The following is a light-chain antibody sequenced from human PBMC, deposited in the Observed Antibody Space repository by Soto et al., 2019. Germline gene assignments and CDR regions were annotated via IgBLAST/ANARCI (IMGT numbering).Light chain of an antibody. Sequence: QSALTQPPSASGSPGQSVAISCTGTSSDVGGYNYVSWYQQHPGKAPKLMIYEVNKRPSGVPDRFSGSKSGNTASLTISGLQAEDEADYYCCSYAGSSLYVFGTGTKVTVL. V-gene: IGLV2-8*01. CDR2: EVN. CDR1: SSDVGGYNY. J-gene: IGLJ1*01. CDR3: CSYAGSSLYV.